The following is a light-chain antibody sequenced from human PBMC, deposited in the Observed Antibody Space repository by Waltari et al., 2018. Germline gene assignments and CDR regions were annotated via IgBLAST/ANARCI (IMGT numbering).Light chain of an antibody. J-gene: IGKJ5*01. V-gene: IGKV1-33*01. CDR1: EDITNY. CDR3: QQYHDLPT. Sequence: DIQMTQSPSSLSASVGDRVTITCQATEDITNYLTWYQQKPGKAPKLLIYEASNLEKGVPSRFSGSGSGTDFTFAISSLQPEDVATYYCQQYHDLPTFGQGTRLEIK. CDR2: EAS.